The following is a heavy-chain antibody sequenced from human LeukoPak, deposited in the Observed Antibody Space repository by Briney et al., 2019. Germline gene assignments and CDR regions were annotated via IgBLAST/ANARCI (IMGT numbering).Heavy chain of an antibody. V-gene: IGHV1-2*02. J-gene: IGHJ4*02. CDR3: ARGYDILTGSFDY. Sequence: ASVKVSCKASGYTFTGYYMHRVRQAPGQGLEWMGWINPNSGGTNYAQKFQGRVTMTRDTSISTAYMELSRLRSDDTAVYYCARGYDILTGSFDYWGQGTLVTVSS. CDR1: GYTFTGYY. D-gene: IGHD3-9*01. CDR2: INPNSGGT.